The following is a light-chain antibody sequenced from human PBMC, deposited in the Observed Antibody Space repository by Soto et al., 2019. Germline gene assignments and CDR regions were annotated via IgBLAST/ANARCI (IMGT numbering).Light chain of an antibody. J-gene: IGKJ1*01. Sequence: EKVMTQSPATLSVSPGERATLSCRASQSVSSNLAWYQQKPGQAPRLLIYDASTRATGIPARFSGSGSGTKFTLTISSLQSEDLAVYYCQQYADWPETFGQGTKVDIK. CDR1: QSVSSN. V-gene: IGKV3-15*01. CDR2: DAS. CDR3: QQYADWPET.